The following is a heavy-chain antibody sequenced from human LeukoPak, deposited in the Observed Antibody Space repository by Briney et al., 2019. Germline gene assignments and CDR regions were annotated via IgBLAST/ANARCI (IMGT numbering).Heavy chain of an antibody. CDR1: GGSISSSSYY. D-gene: IGHD1-26*01. J-gene: IGHJ3*02. Sequence: SETLSLTCTVSGGSISSSSYYWGWIRQPPGKGLEWIGSIYYSGSTYYNPSLKSRVTISVDTSKNQFSLKLSSVTAADTAVYYCARLTSGSYPKTDHDAFDIWGQGTMVTVSS. CDR3: ARLTSGSYPKTDHDAFDI. V-gene: IGHV4-39*01. CDR2: IYYSGST.